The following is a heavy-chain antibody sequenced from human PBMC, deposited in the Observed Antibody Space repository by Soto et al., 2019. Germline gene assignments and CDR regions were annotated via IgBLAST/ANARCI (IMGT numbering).Heavy chain of an antibody. CDR2: ITWNSRVL. V-gene: IGHV3-9*01. J-gene: IGHJ4*02. CDR1: GLNFDDFA. D-gene: IGHD3-3*01. Sequence: EVQLVESGGRLVQPGRSLRLSCVGTGLNFDDFAMHWVRQAPGKGLEWVSGITWNSRVLPYADSVKGRFTISRDNARNSLYLQMDSLRDEDTALYYCAKGRYDFWSPYYFDSWGQGTLVTVSS. CDR3: AKGRYDFWSPYYFDS.